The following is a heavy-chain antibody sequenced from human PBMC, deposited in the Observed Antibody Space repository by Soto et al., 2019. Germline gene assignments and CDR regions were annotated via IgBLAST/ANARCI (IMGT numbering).Heavy chain of an antibody. V-gene: IGHV1-18*01. CDR1: GYTFTSYG. D-gene: IGHD5-12*01. J-gene: IGHJ3*02. Sequence: ASVKVSCKASGYTFTSYGISWVRQAPGQGLEWMGWISAYNGNTNYAQKLQGRVTMTTDTSTSTAYMELRSLRSDDTAVYYCARSIEGYDLGHAFDICGQGTMVTVSS. CDR2: ISAYNGNT. CDR3: ARSIEGYDLGHAFDI.